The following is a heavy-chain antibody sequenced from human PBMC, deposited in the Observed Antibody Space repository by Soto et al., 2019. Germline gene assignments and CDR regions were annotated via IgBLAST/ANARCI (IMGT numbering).Heavy chain of an antibody. Sequence: SETLSLTCTVSGGSISSGDYYWSWIRQPPGKGLECIGYIYYSGSTYYNPSLKSRVTISVDTSKNQFSLKLSSVTAADAAVYYCARGGYDFWSGYYTRWFDPWGQGTLVTVSS. CDR2: IYYSGST. J-gene: IGHJ5*02. V-gene: IGHV4-30-4*01. D-gene: IGHD3-3*01. CDR1: GGSISSGDYY. CDR3: ARGGYDFWSGYYTRWFDP.